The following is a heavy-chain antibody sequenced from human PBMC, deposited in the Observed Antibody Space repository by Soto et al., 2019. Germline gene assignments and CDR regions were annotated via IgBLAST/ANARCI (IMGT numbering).Heavy chain of an antibody. CDR3: ARAPPY. V-gene: IGHV1-3*01. J-gene: IGHJ4*02. Sequence: ASVKVSCKASGYIFSTYAMHWVRQAPGQRLECMGWINPANGNTEYAQKFQGRVTITRNTSTSTVYMELSSLRSEDTAVYYCARAPPYWGQGTLVTVSS. CDR2: INPANGNT. CDR1: GYIFSTYA.